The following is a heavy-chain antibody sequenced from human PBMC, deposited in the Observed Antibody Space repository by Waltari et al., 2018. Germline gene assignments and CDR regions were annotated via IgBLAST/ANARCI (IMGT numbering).Heavy chain of an antibody. J-gene: IGHJ4*02. CDR3: ARAGYEDY. CDR1: GFTFSSSW. Sequence: EVQLVESGGGLVQPGGSLRLSCAASGFTFSSSWRSWVRQAPGKGLEWVANIKQDGSEKYYEDSVKGRFTVSRDNAKDSLYLRMNSLRAEDADVYDCARAGYEDYWGQGTLVTVSS. D-gene: IGHD5-12*01. CDR2: IKQDGSEK. V-gene: IGHV3-7*04.